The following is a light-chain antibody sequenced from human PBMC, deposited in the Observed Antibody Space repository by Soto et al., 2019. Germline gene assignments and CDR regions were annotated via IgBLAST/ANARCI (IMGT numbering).Light chain of an antibody. CDR1: QTISSY. Sequence: DLQMTQSPSSLSASVGDRVTITCRASQTISSYLNWYQQNPGKAPKLLIYAASSLQSGVPSRFSGSGSGTDFTLTISSLQPEDFATYYCQQSSNIPYTFGHGTKLEIK. CDR3: QQSSNIPYT. V-gene: IGKV1-39*01. J-gene: IGKJ2*01. CDR2: AAS.